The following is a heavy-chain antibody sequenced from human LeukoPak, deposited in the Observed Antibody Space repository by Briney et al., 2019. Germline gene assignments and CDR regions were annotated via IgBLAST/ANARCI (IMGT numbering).Heavy chain of an antibody. V-gene: IGHV1-69*05. J-gene: IGHJ6*03. CDR1: VGSFSNYA. Sequence: SVKVSCKASVGSFSNYAISWVRQAPGEGLVWIGGIIPLFGTEKYAQNSQGRVTITTDGSTSTAYMELSSLRSEDTAVYYCARGVWLSVGYYYHYYMDVWGEGTTVTVSS. CDR2: IIPLFGTE. D-gene: IGHD3-16*01. CDR3: ARGVWLSVGYYYHYYMDV.